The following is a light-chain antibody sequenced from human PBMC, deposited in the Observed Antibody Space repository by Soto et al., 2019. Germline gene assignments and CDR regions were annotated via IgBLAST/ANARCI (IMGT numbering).Light chain of an antibody. CDR1: QSIDNW. Sequence: DIQMTQSPSTLSASVGDRVTITCRASQSIDNWLAWYQQKPGKAPKLLLYAASDLETGVPSRFSGSGSGTEFALTIKSLQPDDFATYYCQQFSSYSTFGQGTKVEIK. CDR3: QQFSSYST. CDR2: AAS. J-gene: IGKJ1*01. V-gene: IGKV1-5*01.